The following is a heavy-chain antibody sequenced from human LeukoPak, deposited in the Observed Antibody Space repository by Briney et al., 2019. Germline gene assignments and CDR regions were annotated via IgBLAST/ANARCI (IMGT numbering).Heavy chain of an antibody. CDR1: GFTFSSYA. CDR2: ISYDGSNK. D-gene: IGHD6-13*01. V-gene: IGHV3-30-3*01. CDR3: ARDVSSRYLDY. Sequence: GGSLRLSCAASGFTFSSYAMHWVRQAPGKGLEWVAVISYDGSNKYYADSVKGRFTISRDNSKNTLYLQMNSLRAEDTAVYYCARDVSSRYLDYWGQGTLVTVSS. J-gene: IGHJ4*02.